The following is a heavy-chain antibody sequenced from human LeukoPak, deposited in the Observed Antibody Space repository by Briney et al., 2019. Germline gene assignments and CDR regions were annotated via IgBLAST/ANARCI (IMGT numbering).Heavy chain of an antibody. J-gene: IGHJ4*02. V-gene: IGHV3-23*01. CDR3: AKYFETGYDSSGYYFDY. D-gene: IGHD3-22*01. CDR2: ISGSGGST. CDR1: GFTFSNFW. Sequence: GESLRLSCAASGFTFSNFWMSWVRQAPGKGLEWVSAISGSGGSTYYADSVKGRFTISRDNSKNTLYLQMNSLRAEDTAVYYCAKYFETGYDSSGYYFDYWGQGTLVTVSS.